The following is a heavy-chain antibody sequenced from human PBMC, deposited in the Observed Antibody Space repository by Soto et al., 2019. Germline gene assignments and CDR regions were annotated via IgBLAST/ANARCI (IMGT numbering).Heavy chain of an antibody. CDR3: SRRGGYRDYFDY. CDR2: ISSRTGYI. V-gene: IGHV3-21*01. D-gene: IGHD5-18*01. CDR1: GFTFSSYS. J-gene: IGHJ4*02. Sequence: EVQLVESGGGLVKPGGSLRLSCAASGFTFSSYSMNWVRQAPGKGLEWVSSISSRTGYIYYADSVKGRFTISRDNAKKLLYLQRNSLRAEDTAVNYCSRRGGYRDYFDYWGQGTLVTVS.